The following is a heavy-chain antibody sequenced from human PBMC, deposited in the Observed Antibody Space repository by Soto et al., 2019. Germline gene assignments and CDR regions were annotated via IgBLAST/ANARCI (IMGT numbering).Heavy chain of an antibody. J-gene: IGHJ6*02. CDR2: ISYDGSNK. Sequence: QVQLVESGGGVVQPGRSLRLSCAASGFTFSSYGMHWVRQAPGKGLEWVAVISYDGSNKYYADSVKGRFTISRDNSKNTLYLQMNSLRAEYTAVYYCARSVAGTYYYYYGMDVWGQGTTVTVSS. D-gene: IGHD6-19*01. CDR1: GFTFSSYG. V-gene: IGHV3-30*03. CDR3: ARSVAGTYYYYYGMDV.